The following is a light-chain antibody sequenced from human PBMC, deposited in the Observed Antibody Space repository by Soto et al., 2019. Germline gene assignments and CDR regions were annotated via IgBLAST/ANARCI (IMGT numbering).Light chain of an antibody. CDR2: GAS. V-gene: IGKV3-15*01. J-gene: IGKJ3*01. Sequence: EIVMTQSPATLSVSPGERATLSCWASQSVSSNLAWYQQKPGQAHRLLIYGASTRATGIPARFSGSGSGTEFTLTISSLQSEDFAVYYCQQYNSGPGFTFGPGTKVDIK. CDR3: QQYNSGPGFT. CDR1: QSVSSN.